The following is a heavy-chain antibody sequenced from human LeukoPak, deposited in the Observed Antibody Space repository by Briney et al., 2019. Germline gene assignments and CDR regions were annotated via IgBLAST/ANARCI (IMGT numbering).Heavy chain of an antibody. CDR2: ISGYNGNT. J-gene: IGHJ4*02. V-gene: IGHV1-18*04. Sequence: ASMKVSCKASGYSFTSYGISWVRQAPGQGLEWMGWISGYNGNTKYAQNLQGRVTMTRDTSISTAYMELSRLRSDDTAVYYCARGGIRYCSSTSCPQAHYWGQGTLVTVSS. CDR1: GYSFTSYG. CDR3: ARGGIRYCSSTSCPQAHY. D-gene: IGHD2-2*01.